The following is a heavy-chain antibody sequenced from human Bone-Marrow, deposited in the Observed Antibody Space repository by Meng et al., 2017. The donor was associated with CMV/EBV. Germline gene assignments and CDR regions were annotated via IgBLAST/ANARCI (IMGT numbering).Heavy chain of an antibody. D-gene: IGHD2-2*01. CDR1: GFTFSSYS. Sequence: GESLKISCAASGFTFSSYSMNWVCQAPGKGLEWVSSISSSSSYIYYADSVKGRFTISRDNAKNSLYLQMNSLRAEDTAVYYCASEYCSSTSCYPYYYYYYGMDVWGQGTTVSVSS. CDR3: ASEYCSSTSCYPYYYYYYGMDV. CDR2: ISSSSSYI. V-gene: IGHV3-21*01. J-gene: IGHJ6*02.